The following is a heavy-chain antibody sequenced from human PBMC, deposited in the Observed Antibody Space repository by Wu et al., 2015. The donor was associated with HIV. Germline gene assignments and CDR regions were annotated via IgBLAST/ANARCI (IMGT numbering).Heavy chain of an antibody. CDR1: GGTFSSYA. D-gene: IGHD3-22*01. J-gene: IGHJ4*02. CDR2: IIPIFGTA. Sequence: QVQLVQSGAEVKKPGASVKVSCKASGGTFSSYAISWVRQAPGQGLEWMGRIIPIFGTANYAQKFQGRVTITADESTSTAYMELRSLRSDDTAMYYCARDRFYDSSGSFDSWGQGTLVTVSS. CDR3: ARDRFYDSSGSFDS. V-gene: IGHV1-69*13.